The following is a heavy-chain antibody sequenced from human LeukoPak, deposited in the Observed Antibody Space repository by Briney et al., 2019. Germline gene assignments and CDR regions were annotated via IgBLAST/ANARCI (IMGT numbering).Heavy chain of an antibody. D-gene: IGHD1-14*01. J-gene: IGHJ4*02. CDR2: IYYSAST. Sequence: SQTLSLTCIASGGSISGNYWSWIRQPPGKGLEWVGYIYYSASTNYNPTLKRRVTISVVTSKNQSALKLSSVTAADTAVNYCARTGRGALDNWGQGTMVTVSS. V-gene: IGHV4-59*08. CDR1: GGSISGNY. CDR3: ARTGRGALDN.